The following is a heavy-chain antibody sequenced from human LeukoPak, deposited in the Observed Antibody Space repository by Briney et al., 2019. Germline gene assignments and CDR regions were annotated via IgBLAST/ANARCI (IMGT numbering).Heavy chain of an antibody. J-gene: IGHJ4*02. CDR2: LNFSGST. D-gene: IGHD1-1*01. CDR1: GGSISSSSYY. CDR3: AGRFRNWDDGTYYFDY. V-gene: IGHV4-39*01. Sequence: PSETLSLTCTVSGGSISSSSYYWGWIRQPPGKELEGIGSLNFSGSTYYNPSLKSRVTISVDTSKTPFSVKLSAVTAAATVDYYCAGRFRNWDDGTYYFDYWGQGTLVTVSS.